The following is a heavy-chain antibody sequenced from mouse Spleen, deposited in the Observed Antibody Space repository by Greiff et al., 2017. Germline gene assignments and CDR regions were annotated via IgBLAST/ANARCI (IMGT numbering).Heavy chain of an antibody. CDR1: GYTFTSYW. J-gene: IGHJ4*01. CDR2: IDPSDSYT. Sequence: QVQLQQPGAELVKPGASVKLSCKASGYTFTSYWMQWVKQRPGQGLEWIGEIDPSDSYTNYNQKFKGKATLTVDTSSSTAYMQLSSLTSEDSAVYYCARDLTGTGYAMDYWGQGTSVTVSS. D-gene: IGHD4-1*01. V-gene: IGHV1-50*01. CDR3: ARDLTGTGYAMDY.